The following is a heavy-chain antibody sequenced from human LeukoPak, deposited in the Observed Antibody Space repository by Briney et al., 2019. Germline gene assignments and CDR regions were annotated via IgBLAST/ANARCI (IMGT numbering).Heavy chain of an antibody. CDR3: ARKVGATDY. Sequence: PGGSLRLSCAASGFTFSDYYMSWIRQAPGQGPEWISYISNSGRTMYYADSVKGRFAISRDNAKNSVSLQMNSLRAEDTAVYYCARKVGATDYWGQGTQVTVSA. D-gene: IGHD1-26*01. CDR2: ISNSGRTM. CDR1: GFTFSDYY. V-gene: IGHV3-11*04. J-gene: IGHJ4*02.